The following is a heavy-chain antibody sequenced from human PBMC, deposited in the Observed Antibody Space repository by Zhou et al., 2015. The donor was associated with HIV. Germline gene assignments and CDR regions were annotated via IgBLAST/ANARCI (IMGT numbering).Heavy chain of an antibody. CDR2: ISGSGTTK. D-gene: IGHD3-22*01. Sequence: QVQLVESGGNLVKPGGSLRLSCAASGFTLSDYYMTWIRQAPGKGLEWISHISGSGTTKSYADSLKGRFTISRDNAKNSLYLQMNSLRAEDTALYHCAREGFYYDSSGYGMDVWGQGDHGHRLL. J-gene: IGHJ6*02. CDR3: AREGFYYDSSGYGMDV. CDR1: GFTLSDYY. V-gene: IGHV3-11*01.